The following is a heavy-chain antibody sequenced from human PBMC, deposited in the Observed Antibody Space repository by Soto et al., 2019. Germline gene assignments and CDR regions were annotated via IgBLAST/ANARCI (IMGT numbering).Heavy chain of an antibody. Sequence: EVQLVESGGGLVQPGGSLRLSCAASGFTFSTYWMHWIRQVPGKGLEWVSRINSDASHQYYEDSVKGRFTICSDNANNTLHLEMNSLRAEDTAVSDCVRDGHCMTTRCYGNWFDPWGQGTLVTVSS. J-gene: IGHJ5*02. CDR1: GFTFSTYW. CDR3: VRDGHCMTTRCYGNWFDP. V-gene: IGHV3-74*01. CDR2: INSDASHQ. D-gene: IGHD2-2*01.